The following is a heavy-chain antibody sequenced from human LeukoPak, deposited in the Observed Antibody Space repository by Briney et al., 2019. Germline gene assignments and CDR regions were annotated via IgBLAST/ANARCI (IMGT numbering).Heavy chain of an antibody. CDR3: ARNNGMDV. J-gene: IGHJ6*02. CDR1: GFPLSSHW. V-gene: IGHV3-7*03. Sequence: GGSLRLSCAASGFPLSSHWMTWVRQVPGRGPEWVANVNRDGSETYYLDSVKGRFTISKDNAKNSLYLQMNSLRAEDTALYHCARNNGMDVWGQGTTVIVSS. CDR2: VNRDGSET.